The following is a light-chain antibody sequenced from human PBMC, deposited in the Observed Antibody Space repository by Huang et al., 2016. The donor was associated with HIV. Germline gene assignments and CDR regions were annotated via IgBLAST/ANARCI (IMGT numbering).Light chain of an antibody. CDR3: QQYVTSPWT. J-gene: IGKJ1*01. V-gene: IGKV3-20*01. CDR2: GAS. CDR1: QSVSSNY. Sequence: EIMLTQSPGTLSLSPGERPTLSCRASQSVSSNYLAWYQQKPGQAPRLLIYGASSRATRIPDSFSGSGSGTDFTLTISRLEPEDFAVYFCQQYVTSPWTFGQGTKVEIK.